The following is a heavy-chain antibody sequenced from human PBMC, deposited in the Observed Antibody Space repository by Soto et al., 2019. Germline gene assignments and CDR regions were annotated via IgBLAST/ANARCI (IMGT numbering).Heavy chain of an antibody. CDR3: TRGPDYDFWSGYLNYYYYYGMDV. Sequence: GGSLRLSCTASGFTFGDYAMSWFRQAPGKGLEWVGFIRSKAYGGTTEYAASVKGRFTISRDDSKSIAYLQMNSLTTEDTAVYYCTRGPDYDFWSGYLNYYYYYGMDVWGQGTTVTVSS. J-gene: IGHJ6*02. CDR1: GFTFGDYA. D-gene: IGHD3-3*01. CDR2: IRSKAYGGTT. V-gene: IGHV3-49*03.